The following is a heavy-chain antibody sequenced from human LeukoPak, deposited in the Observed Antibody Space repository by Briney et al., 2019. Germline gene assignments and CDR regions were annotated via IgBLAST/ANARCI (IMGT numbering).Heavy chain of an antibody. CDR1: GFTFSAYG. V-gene: IGHV3-21*01. CDR3: ARASGYNYGGYTRYYFDY. Sequence: GGSLRLSCAASGFTFSAYGMNWVRQAPGKGLEWVAGISGSSGGNTYYADSVKGRFTISRDNAKNSLYLQMNSLRAEDTAVYYCARASGYNYGGYTRYYFDYWGQGTLVTVSS. CDR2: ISGSSGGNT. D-gene: IGHD4-17*01. J-gene: IGHJ4*02.